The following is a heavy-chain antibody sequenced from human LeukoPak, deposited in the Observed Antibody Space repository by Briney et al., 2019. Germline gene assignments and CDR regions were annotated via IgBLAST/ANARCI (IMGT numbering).Heavy chain of an antibody. CDR2: ISAYNGNT. CDR3: ARDPRWAQSLYYGMDV. D-gene: IGHD1-26*01. J-gene: IGHJ6*02. V-gene: IGHV1-18*01. Sequence: ASVKVSCKASGYTFTSYGISWVRQAPGQGLEWMGWISAYNGNTNYAQKLQGRVTMTTDTSTSTAYMELRSLRSDDTAVYYCARDPRWAQSLYYGMDVWGQGTTVTVSS. CDR1: GYTFTSYG.